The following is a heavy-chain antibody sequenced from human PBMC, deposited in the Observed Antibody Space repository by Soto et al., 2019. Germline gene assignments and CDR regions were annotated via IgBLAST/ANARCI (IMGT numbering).Heavy chain of an antibody. V-gene: IGHV1-2*04. Sequence: ASVKVSCKASGYSFSDYHIHWVRQAPGQGLEWLGRINPKSGGTSSAQKFQGWVTMTRDTSISTAYMELTRLRSDDTAVYFCARGHSTDCSNGVCSFFYNHEMDVWGQGTTVNVSS. CDR2: INPKSGGT. CDR1: GYSFSDYH. J-gene: IGHJ6*02. D-gene: IGHD2-8*01. CDR3: ARGHSTDCSNGVCSFFYNHEMDV.